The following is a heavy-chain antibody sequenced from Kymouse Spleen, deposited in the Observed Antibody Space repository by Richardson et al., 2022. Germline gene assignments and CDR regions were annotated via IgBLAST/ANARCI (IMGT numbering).Heavy chain of an antibody. CDR2: ISSSGSTI. CDR1: GFTFSDYY. V-gene: IGHV3-11*01. Sequence: QVQLVESGGGLVKPGGSLRLSCAASGFTFSDYYMSWIRQAPGKGLEWVSYISSSGSTIYYADSVKGRFTISRDNAKNSLYLQMNSLRAEDTAVYYCARDLKYEAVAGTDYYYYYGMDVWGQGTTVTVSS. J-gene: IGHJ6*02. D-gene: IGHD6-19*01. CDR3: ARDLKYEAVAGTDYYYYYGMDV.